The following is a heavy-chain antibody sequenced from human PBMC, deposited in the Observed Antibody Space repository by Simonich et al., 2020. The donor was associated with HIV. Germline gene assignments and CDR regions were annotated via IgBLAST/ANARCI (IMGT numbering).Heavy chain of an antibody. Sequence: QVQLQQWGAGLLKPSETLSLTCAVYGGSFSDYYWSWIRQPPGKGLVWIGEFIHRGSTNYNPSLKSRVTISVDTSKNQFSLKLSSVTAADTAVYYCASRGYGGYGLFAYWGQGTLVTVSS. CDR1: GGSFSDYY. D-gene: IGHD5-12*01. CDR3: ASRGYGGYGLFAY. J-gene: IGHJ4*02. CDR2: FIHRGST. V-gene: IGHV4-34*12.